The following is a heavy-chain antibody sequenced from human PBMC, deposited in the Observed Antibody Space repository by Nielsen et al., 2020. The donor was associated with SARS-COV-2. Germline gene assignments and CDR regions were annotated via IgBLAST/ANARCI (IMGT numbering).Heavy chain of an antibody. J-gene: IGHJ4*02. CDR2: IYYSGST. CDR1: GGSISSYY. D-gene: IGHD2-15*01. V-gene: IGHV4-39*01. Sequence: SETLSLTCTVSGGSISSYYWGWIRQPPGKGLEWIGSIYYSGSTYYNPSLKSRVTISVDTSKNQFSLKLSSVTTADTAVYYCARAHIVVVVAAKVKRAGYYFDYWGQGTLVTVSS. CDR3: ARAHIVVVVAAKVKRAGYYFDY.